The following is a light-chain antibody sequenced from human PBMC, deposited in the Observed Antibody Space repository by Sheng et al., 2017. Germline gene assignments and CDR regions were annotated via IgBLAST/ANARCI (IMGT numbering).Light chain of an antibody. J-gene: IGLJ2*01. CDR1: SSDVGGYNY. V-gene: IGLV2-14*01. CDR3: SSYTSSSTTLI. CDR2: DVN. Sequence: QSALTQPASVSGSPGQSITISCTGTSSDVGGYNYVSWYQQHPGKVPRLMIYDVNNRPSGVSNRFSGSKSGNTASLTISGLQAEDEADYYCSSYTSSSTTLIFGGGTKLTVL.